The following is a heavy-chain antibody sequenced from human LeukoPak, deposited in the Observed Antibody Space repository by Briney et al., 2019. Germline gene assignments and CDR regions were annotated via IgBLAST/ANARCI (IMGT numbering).Heavy chain of an antibody. CDR1: GFTFNTYG. CDR2: IWSDGSHQ. CDR3: ATDRGGYPFDY. V-gene: IGHV3-33*01. Sequence: GKSLRLSCAASGFTFNTYGMHWVRQAPGKGLEWVAVIWSDGSHQTYADSVRGRFTISRDSSKSTLYLQMNSLRTEDTAVYYCATDRGGYPFDYWGQGTLVTVSS. D-gene: IGHD1-26*01. J-gene: IGHJ4*02.